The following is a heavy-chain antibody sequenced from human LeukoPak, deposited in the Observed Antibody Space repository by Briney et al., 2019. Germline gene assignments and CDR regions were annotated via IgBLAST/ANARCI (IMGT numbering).Heavy chain of an antibody. Sequence: GGSLRLSCAASGLTFSSYAMHWVRQAPGKGLEWVAVISYDGSNKYYADSVKGRFTISRDNSKNTLYLQMNSLRAEDTAVYYCAVYSGSPADYWGQGTLVTVSS. CDR3: AVYSGSPADY. D-gene: IGHD1-26*01. J-gene: IGHJ4*02. CDR1: GLTFSSYA. CDR2: ISYDGSNK. V-gene: IGHV3-30-3*01.